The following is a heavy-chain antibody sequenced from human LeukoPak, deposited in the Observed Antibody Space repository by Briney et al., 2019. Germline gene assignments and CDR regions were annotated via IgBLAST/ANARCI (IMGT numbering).Heavy chain of an antibody. D-gene: IGHD5-18*01. CDR2: ISYDGSNK. CDR1: GFTFSSYA. Sequence: GGSLRLSCAASGFTFSSYAMHWVRQAPGKGLEWVAVISYDGSNKYYADSVKGRFTISRDNSKNTLYLQMNSLRAEDTAVYYCAKVDRYSYGPGDYWGQGTLVTVSS. V-gene: IGHV3-30-3*01. CDR3: AKVDRYSYGPGDY. J-gene: IGHJ4*02.